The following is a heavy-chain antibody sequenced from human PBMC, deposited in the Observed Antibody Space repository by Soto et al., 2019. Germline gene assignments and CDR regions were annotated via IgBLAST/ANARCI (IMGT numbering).Heavy chain of an antibody. CDR3: ARELIQLWYTGDYYYYYGMDV. J-gene: IGHJ6*02. V-gene: IGHV3-33*01. D-gene: IGHD5-18*01. Sequence: GGSLRLSCAASGFTFSSYGMHWVRQAPGKGLEWVAVIWYDGSNKYYADSVKGRFTISRDNSKNTLYLQMNSLRAEDTAVYYCARELIQLWYTGDYYYYYGMDVWGQGTTVTVSS. CDR1: GFTFSSYG. CDR2: IWYDGSNK.